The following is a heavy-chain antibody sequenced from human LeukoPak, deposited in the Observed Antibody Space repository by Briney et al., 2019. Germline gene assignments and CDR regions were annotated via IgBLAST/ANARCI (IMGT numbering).Heavy chain of an antibody. D-gene: IGHD6-19*01. CDR3: AKLPSSGWYYFDY. V-gene: IGHV3-30-3*02. CDR1: GFTFSSYA. J-gene: IGHJ4*02. Sequence: PGGSLRLSCAASGFTFSSYAMHWVRQAPGKGLEWVAVISYDGSNKYYADSVKGRFTISRDNSKNTLYLQMNSLRAEDTAVYYCAKLPSSGWYYFDYWGQGTLVTVSS. CDR2: ISYDGSNK.